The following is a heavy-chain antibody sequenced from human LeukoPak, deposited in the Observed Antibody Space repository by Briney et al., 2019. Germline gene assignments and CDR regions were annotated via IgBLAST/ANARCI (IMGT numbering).Heavy chain of an antibody. J-gene: IGHJ6*03. D-gene: IGHD1/OR15-1a*01. V-gene: IGHV4-39*07. CDR2: IYYTGNT. CDR1: GDSITGYY. CDR3: ARVPNIDYYYYYYMDV. Sequence: SETLSLTCSVSGDSITGYYWGWIRQPPGKGLEWIGNIYYTGNTYYNSSLKSRVTISLDTSKNQFSLKLSSVTAADTAVYYCARVPNIDYYYYYYMDVWGKGTTVTVSS.